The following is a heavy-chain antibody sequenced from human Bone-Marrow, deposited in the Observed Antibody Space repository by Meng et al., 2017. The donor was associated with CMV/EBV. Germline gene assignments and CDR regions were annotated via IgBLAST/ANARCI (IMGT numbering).Heavy chain of an antibody. D-gene: IGHD3-3*01. CDR2: ISSSSSYI. Sequence: NWVGQAPGKGLDRVSSISSSSSYIYYADSVKGRFTISRDNAKNSLYLQMNSLRAEDTAVYYCARDPRLRFLEWLSVGPQYYYYGMDVWGQGTMVTVSS. V-gene: IGHV3-21*01. J-gene: IGHJ6*02. CDR3: ARDPRLRFLEWLSVGPQYYYYGMDV.